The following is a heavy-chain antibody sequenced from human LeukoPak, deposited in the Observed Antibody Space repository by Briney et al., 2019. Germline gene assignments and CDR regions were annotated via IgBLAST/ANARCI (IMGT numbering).Heavy chain of an antibody. CDR3: ARAQAGGSSGWYFYFHYYMDV. J-gene: IGHJ6*03. CDR1: GFTFNSYS. CDR2: ISGSNSYI. Sequence: NPGGSLRLSCAASGFTFNSYSMNWVRQAPGKGLEWVSSISGSNSYIYYADSMKGRFTISRDNAKNSLYLQMNSLRAEDTAVYYCARAQAGGSSGWYFYFHYYMDVWGKGTTVTISS. V-gene: IGHV3-21*01. D-gene: IGHD6-19*01.